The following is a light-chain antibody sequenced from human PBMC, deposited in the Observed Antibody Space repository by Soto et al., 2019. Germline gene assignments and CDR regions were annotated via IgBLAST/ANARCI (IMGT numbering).Light chain of an antibody. CDR1: SSDVGSYNL. Sequence: QSVLTQPASVSGSPGQSITISCTGTSSDVGSYNLVSWYQLHPGKAPKLMIYEGTKRPSGVSNRFSGSKSGNTASLTISGLQAEDEADYYCCSYAGSSTYVLFGGGTQLTVL. CDR2: EGT. CDR3: CSYAGSSTYVL. V-gene: IGLV2-23*01. J-gene: IGLJ2*01.